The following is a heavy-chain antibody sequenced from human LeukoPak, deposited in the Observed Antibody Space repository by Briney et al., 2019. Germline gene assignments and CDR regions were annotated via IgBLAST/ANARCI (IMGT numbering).Heavy chain of an antibody. D-gene: IGHD6-13*01. V-gene: IGHV4-38-2*01. CDR2: IYPGGTT. Sequence: KPSETLSLTCAVSGYSVSSAHYWGWIRQPPGEGLERIGTIYPGGTTYYNPSLGSRITISIDASKNHFSLRLSSVTTADTAVYYCARRIASAMTGFDYWGQGALVAVSS. CDR3: ARRIASAMTGFDY. CDR1: GYSVSSAHY. J-gene: IGHJ4*02.